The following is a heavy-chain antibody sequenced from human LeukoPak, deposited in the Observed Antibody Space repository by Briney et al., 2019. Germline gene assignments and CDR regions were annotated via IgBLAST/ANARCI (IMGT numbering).Heavy chain of an antibody. CDR2: INPNSGGT. V-gene: IGHV1-2*02. CDR3: ASGGILRYFDWFFNWFDP. J-gene: IGHJ5*02. CDR1: GYTFTDYY. D-gene: IGHD3-9*01. Sequence: ASVKVSCKASGYTFTDYYMHWVRQAPGQGLEWMGWINPNSGGTNYAQKFQGRATMTRDTSISTAYMELSGLRSDDTAVYYCASGGILRYFDWFFNWFDPWGQGTLVTVSS.